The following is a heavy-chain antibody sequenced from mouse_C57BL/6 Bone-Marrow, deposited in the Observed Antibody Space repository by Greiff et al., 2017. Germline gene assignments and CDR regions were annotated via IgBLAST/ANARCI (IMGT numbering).Heavy chain of an antibody. CDR1: GYTFTSYW. D-gene: IGHD2-4*01. CDR2: INPSSGYT. V-gene: IGHV1-7*01. J-gene: IGHJ4*01. CDR3: ASYYDYPCYAMDY. Sequence: QVQLQQSGAELAKPGASVKLSCKASGYTFTSYWMHWVKQRPGQGLEWIGYINPSSGYTKYNQKFKDKATLTADKSSSTAYMQLSSLTYEDSAVYYCASYYDYPCYAMDYWGQGTSVTVSS.